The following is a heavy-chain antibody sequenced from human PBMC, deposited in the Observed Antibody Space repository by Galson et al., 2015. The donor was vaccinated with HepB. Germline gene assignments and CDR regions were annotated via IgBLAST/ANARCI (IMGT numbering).Heavy chain of an antibody. J-gene: IGHJ6*02. D-gene: IGHD6-6*01. CDR3: AGSIEYSSSSVLEYYYYGMDV. CDR1: GSTFTGYY. CDR2: INPNSGGT. Sequence: SVKVSCKASGSTFTGYYMHWVRQAPGQGLEWMGWINPNSGGTNYAQKFQGRVTMTRDTSISTAYMELSRLRSDDTAVYYCAGSIEYSSSSVLEYYYYGMDVWGQGTTVTVSS. V-gene: IGHV1-2*02.